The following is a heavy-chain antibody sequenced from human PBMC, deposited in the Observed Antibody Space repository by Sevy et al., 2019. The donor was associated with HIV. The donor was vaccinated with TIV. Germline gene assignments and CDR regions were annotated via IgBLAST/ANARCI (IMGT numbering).Heavy chain of an antibody. CDR1: GDSVSSNRAA. Sequence: KQSQTLSLTCVISGDSVSSNRAAWNWIRQSPSRGLEWLGRTYYRSKWYTDYAVSVKSRITINPDTSKNQVSLQLNSVTPEVTAVYYCTRGAHSLDYWGQGTLVTVSS. V-gene: IGHV6-1*01. CDR3: TRGAHSLDY. D-gene: IGHD2-15*01. J-gene: IGHJ4*02. CDR2: TYYRSKWYT.